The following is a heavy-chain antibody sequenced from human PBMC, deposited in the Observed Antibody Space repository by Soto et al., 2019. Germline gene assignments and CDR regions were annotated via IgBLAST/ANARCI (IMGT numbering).Heavy chain of an antibody. CDR2: IYYSGST. CDR1: GGSISSSSYY. J-gene: IGHJ4*02. Sequence: SETLSLTCTVSGGSISSSSYYWGWIRQPPGKGLEWIGSIYYSGSTYYNPSLKSRVTISVATSKNQFSLKLSSVTAADTAVYYCARLRFGGFDYWGQGTLVTVSS. V-gene: IGHV4-39*01. CDR3: ARLRFGGFDY. D-gene: IGHD3-3*01.